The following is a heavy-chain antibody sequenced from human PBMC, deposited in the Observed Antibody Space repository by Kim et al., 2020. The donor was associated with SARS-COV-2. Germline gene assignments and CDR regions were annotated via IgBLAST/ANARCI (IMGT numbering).Heavy chain of an antibody. D-gene: IGHD3-3*01. CDR3: ARVYSTIENY. Sequence: ASVNVSCKASGYSFTGYYLHWVRQAPGQGLEWMGRINPDSGGTNYAQKFQGRVTMTRDTSISTAFMELTGLRSDDTAVYYCARVYSTIENYWGQGTLVTV. CDR2: INPDSGGT. CDR1: GYSFTGYY. V-gene: IGHV1-2*06. J-gene: IGHJ4*02.